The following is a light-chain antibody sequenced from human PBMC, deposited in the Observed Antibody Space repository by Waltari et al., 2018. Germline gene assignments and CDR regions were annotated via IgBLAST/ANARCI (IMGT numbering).Light chain of an antibody. J-gene: IGLJ2*01. CDR2: VNSDGSH. CDR3: QTWGTGPRV. V-gene: IGLV4-69*01. Sequence: QVVLTQSPSASASLGASVKLTCTLSSGHSSSAIAWHHQQPEKGPRYLMKVNSDGSHNKGDGIPERFSGSSSGAERYLTISGLQSEDEADYYCQTWGTGPRVFGGGTKLTVL. CDR1: SGHSSSA.